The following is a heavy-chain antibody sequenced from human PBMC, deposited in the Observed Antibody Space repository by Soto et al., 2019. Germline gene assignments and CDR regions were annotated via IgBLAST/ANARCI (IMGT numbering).Heavy chain of an antibody. CDR3: ARDRFFGVAIEYLDY. V-gene: IGHV3-21*01. D-gene: IGHD3-3*01. CDR2: ISGGSGYI. CDR1: GFTFNSYT. J-gene: IGHJ4*02. Sequence: EVQLVESGGGLVKPGGSLRVSCAASGFTFNSYTMNWVRQAPGKGLEWVSSISGGSGYIYYADSVKGRFTISRDNAKNSLYLQMNSLRAEDTAVYYCARDRFFGVAIEYLDYWGQGTLVTVSS.